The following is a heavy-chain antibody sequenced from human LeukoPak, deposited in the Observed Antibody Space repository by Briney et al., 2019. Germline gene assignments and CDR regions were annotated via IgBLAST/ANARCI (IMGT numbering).Heavy chain of an antibody. J-gene: IGHJ3*02. CDR1: GFTFSSYW. D-gene: IGHD1-14*01. CDR3: ARTLRLGTPRAFDI. Sequence: GGSLRLSCAASGFTFSSYWMNWVRQAPGKGLEWVANIHEDGSDKYYVDSVKGRFTISRDNAKNSLYLQMNSLRAEDTALYYCARTLRLGTPRAFDIWGRGTVVTVSS. CDR2: IHEDGSDK. V-gene: IGHV3-7*05.